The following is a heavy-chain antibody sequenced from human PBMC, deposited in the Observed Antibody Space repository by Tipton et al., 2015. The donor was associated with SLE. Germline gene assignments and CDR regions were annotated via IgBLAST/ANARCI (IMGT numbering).Heavy chain of an antibody. CDR3: ARDYRVGAFDDAFDI. D-gene: IGHD1-26*01. V-gene: IGHV3-33*01. CDR2: IWYDGNNK. J-gene: IGHJ3*02. Sequence: SLRLSCAAPGFIFNNHGMHWVRQAPGKGLEWVAVIWYDGNNKYYAESVKGRLTISRDNSTKTVYLQINSLRAEDTAVYYCARDYRVGAFDDAFDIWGQGTMVTVSS. CDR1: GFIFNNHG.